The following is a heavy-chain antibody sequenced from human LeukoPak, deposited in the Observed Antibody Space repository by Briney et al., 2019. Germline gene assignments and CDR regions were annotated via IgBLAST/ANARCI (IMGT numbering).Heavy chain of an antibody. J-gene: IGHJ5*02. CDR2: INHRGST. CDR1: GGSFSGYY. D-gene: IGHD2-2*01. CDR3: ARGPYCSSTSCLTYWFDP. Sequence: ASQTLSLTCAVYGGSFSGYYWSWIRQLPGKGLEWIGEINHRGSTNYNPSLKSRVTISVDTSKNQFSLKLSSVTAADTAVYYCARGPYCSSTSCLTYWFDPWGQGTLVTVSS. V-gene: IGHV4-34*01.